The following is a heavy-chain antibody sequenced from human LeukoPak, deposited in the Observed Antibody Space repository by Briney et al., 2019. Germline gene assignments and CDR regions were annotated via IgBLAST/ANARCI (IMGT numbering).Heavy chain of an antibody. D-gene: IGHD3-22*01. Sequence: PSETLSLTCAVYGGSFSGYYWSWIRQPPGKGLEWIGEINHSGSTNYNPSLKSRVTISVDTSKNQFSLKLSSVTAADTAVYYCAGGPPRHYDSSGYVGYWGQGTLVTVSS. V-gene: IGHV4-34*01. CDR2: INHSGST. CDR3: AGGPPRHYDSSGYVGY. J-gene: IGHJ4*02. CDR1: GGSFSGYY.